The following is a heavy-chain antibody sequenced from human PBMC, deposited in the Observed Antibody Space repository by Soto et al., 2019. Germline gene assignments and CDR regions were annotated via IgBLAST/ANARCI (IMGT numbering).Heavy chain of an antibody. Sequence: QVQLQESGPGLVKPSQTLSLTCTVSGGSISSGDYYWSWIRQPPGKGLEWIVYIYYSGSTYYNPSLMSRVTISVDTSMNQSSLKRSSVTAAETAVYSCDRGRFLEWLPNWFDPWCQETLVTLSS. D-gene: IGHD3-3*01. CDR1: GGSISSGDYY. V-gene: IGHV4-30-4*01. J-gene: IGHJ5*02. CDR2: IYYSGST. CDR3: DRGRFLEWLPNWFDP.